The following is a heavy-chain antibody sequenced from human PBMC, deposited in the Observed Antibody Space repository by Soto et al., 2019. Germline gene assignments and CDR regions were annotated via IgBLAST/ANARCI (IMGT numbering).Heavy chain of an antibody. CDR2: ISYDGSNK. Sequence: WGTLRLSCAASGFPFSSYAMHWVRPAPGKGLEWVAVISYDGSNKYYADSVKGRFTISRDNSKNTLYLQMNSLRAEDTAVYYCARVRDSSGYYYSLDYWGQGTLVTVSS. CDR1: GFPFSSYA. V-gene: IGHV3-30*01. D-gene: IGHD3-22*01. J-gene: IGHJ4*02. CDR3: ARVRDSSGYYYSLDY.